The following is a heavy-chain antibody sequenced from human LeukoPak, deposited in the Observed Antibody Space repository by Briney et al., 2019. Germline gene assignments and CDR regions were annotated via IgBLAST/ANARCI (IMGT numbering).Heavy chain of an antibody. D-gene: IGHD3-10*01. Sequence: SETLSLTCAVSGDSISNYYWTWIRQSAGKGLQWIGRINTSGNTNYNPYLKSRVTMSLDTSKNQFSLNLSSVTAADTAVYYCARERLGFRVDVWGKGTTVTVSS. CDR2: INTSGNT. CDR1: GDSISNYY. J-gene: IGHJ6*04. V-gene: IGHV4-4*07. CDR3: ARERLGFRVDV.